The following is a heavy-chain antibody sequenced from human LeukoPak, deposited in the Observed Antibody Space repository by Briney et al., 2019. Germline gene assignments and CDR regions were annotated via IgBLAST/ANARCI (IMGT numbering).Heavy chain of an antibody. CDR2: ISYDGSNK. CDR1: GFTFSSYG. Sequence: GRSLRLSCAASGFTFSSYGMHWVRQAPGKGLEWVAVISYDGSNKYYADSVKGRFTISRDNSKNTLYLQMNSLRAEDTAVYYCARDHLAPGWIQLWSYYYYYGMDVWGQGTTVTVSS. V-gene: IGHV3-30*03. J-gene: IGHJ6*02. D-gene: IGHD5-18*01. CDR3: ARDHLAPGWIQLWSYYYYYGMDV.